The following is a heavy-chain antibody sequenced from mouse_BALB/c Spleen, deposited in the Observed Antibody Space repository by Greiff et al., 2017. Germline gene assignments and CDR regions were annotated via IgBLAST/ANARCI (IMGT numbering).Heavy chain of an antibody. V-gene: IGHV1S34*01. CDR1: GYSFTGYY. D-gene: IGHD1-1*01. J-gene: IGHJ4*01. CDR3: ARLLTTVVAPYYYAMDY. Sequence: LVKTGASVKISCKASGYSFTGYYMHWVKQSHGKSLEWIGYISCYNGATSYNQKFKGKATFTVDTSSSTAYMQFNSLTSEDSAVYYCARLLTTVVAPYYYAMDYWGQGTSVTVSA. CDR2: ISCYNGAT.